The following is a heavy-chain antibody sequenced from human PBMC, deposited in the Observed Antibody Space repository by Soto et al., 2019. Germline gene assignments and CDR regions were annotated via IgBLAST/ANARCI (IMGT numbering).Heavy chain of an antibody. CDR1: GFTFSSYA. CDR3: AKDQDYGSGYGMDV. J-gene: IGHJ6*02. CDR2: ISGSGGST. V-gene: IGHV3-23*01. Sequence: GSLRLSCAASGFTFSSYAMSWVRQAPGKGLEWVSAISGSGGSTCYADSVKGRFTISRDNSKNTLYLQMNSLRAEDTAVYYCAKDQDYGSGYGMDVWGQGTTVTVSS. D-gene: IGHD3-10*01.